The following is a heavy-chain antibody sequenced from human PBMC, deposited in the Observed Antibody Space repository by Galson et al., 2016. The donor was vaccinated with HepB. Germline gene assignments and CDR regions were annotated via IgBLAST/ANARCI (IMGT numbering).Heavy chain of an antibody. CDR1: GFTFNSYA. V-gene: IGHV3-30*04. CDR2: ISYDGNDK. J-gene: IGHJ5*02. D-gene: IGHD3-22*01. CDR3: ARRYFDSSGYSP. Sequence: SLRLSCAASGFTFNSYAMHWVRQAPVKGLEWVAGISYDGNDKNYGGSVKGRFTISRDNSKNTLFLQMNSQRGEDTAVYYCARRYFDSSGYSPWGQGTLVTVTS.